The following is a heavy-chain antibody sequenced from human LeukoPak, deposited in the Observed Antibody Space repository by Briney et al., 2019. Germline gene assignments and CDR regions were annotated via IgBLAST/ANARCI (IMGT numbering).Heavy chain of an antibody. D-gene: IGHD3-22*01. J-gene: IGHJ4*02. V-gene: IGHV1-46*01. CDR2: INPSGGST. CDR3: ARDFKDFTNDYYDSSGYPSHLFDY. Sequence: ASVKVSCKASGYTFTSYYMHWVRQAPGQGLEWMGIINPSGGSTSYAQKFQGRVTMTRDTSTSTVYMELSSLRSEDTAVNYCARDFKDFTNDYYDSSGYPSHLFDYWGQGTLVTVSS. CDR1: GYTFTSYY.